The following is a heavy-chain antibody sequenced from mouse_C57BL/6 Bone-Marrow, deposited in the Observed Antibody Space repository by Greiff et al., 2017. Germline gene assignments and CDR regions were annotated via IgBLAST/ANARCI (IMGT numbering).Heavy chain of an antibody. D-gene: IGHD2-4*01. CDR1: GYTFTDYY. Sequence: QVQLKESGAELVRPGASVKLSCKASGYTFTDYYINWVKQRPGQGLAWIARIYPGSGNTYYNEKFKGKATLTAEKSSSTAYLQLSSLTSEDSAVYFCAREKADDYDGFAYWGQGTLVTVSA. CDR2: IYPGSGNT. V-gene: IGHV1-76*01. CDR3: AREKADDYDGFAY. J-gene: IGHJ3*01.